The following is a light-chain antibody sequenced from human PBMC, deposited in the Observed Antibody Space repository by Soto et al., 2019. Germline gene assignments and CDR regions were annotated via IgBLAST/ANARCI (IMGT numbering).Light chain of an antibody. CDR2: KAS. J-gene: IGKJ5*01. Sequence: DIQMTQSPSTLSGSVGDRVTITCRASQTISSWLAWYQQKPGKAPKLLIYKASTLKSGVPSRFSGSGSGTDFTLTISSLEPEDFALYYCQQRDKWPITFGQGTRLEIK. CDR3: QQRDKWPIT. CDR1: QTISSW. V-gene: IGKV1-5*03.